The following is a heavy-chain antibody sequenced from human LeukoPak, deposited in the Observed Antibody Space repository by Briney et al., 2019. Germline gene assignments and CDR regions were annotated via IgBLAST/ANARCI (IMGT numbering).Heavy chain of an antibody. CDR3: ARQGAAGKYYYYYMDV. CDR1: GYNFPIYW. CDR2: IYPDDSNT. V-gene: IGHV5-51*01. J-gene: IGHJ6*03. D-gene: IGHD6-13*01. Sequence: GESLKISCQGSGYNFPIYWIGWVRQMPGQGLEWMGIIYPDDSNTIYGPSFQGQVTISADESINTAYLEWSSLKAPDTAIYYCARQGAAGKYYYYYMDVWGKGTTVTVSS.